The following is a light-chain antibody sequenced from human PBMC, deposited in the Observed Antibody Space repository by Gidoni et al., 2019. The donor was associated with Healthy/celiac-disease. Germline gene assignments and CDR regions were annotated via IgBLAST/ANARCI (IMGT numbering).Light chain of an antibody. Sequence: DTQMTQSPSSLSASVGYRVTITCRASQSISSYLNWYQQKPGKAPKLLIYAASSLQSGVPSRFSGSGSGTDFTLTISSLQPEDFATYYCQQSYSTPVTFGPGTKVDIK. CDR1: QSISSY. J-gene: IGKJ3*01. V-gene: IGKV1-39*01. CDR2: AAS. CDR3: QQSYSTPVT.